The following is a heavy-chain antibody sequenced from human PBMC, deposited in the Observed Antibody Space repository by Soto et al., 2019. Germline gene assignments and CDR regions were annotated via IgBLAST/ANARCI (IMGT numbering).Heavy chain of an antibody. V-gene: IGHV3-11*05. J-gene: IGHJ2*01. CDR3: TRYGGISWYKWYFDL. CDR2: ISSSSSYT. CDR1: GFSFSDYY. Sequence: QVQLVESGGGLVKPGGSLRLSCAGSGFSFSDYYMSWIRQAPGKGLEWVSYISSSSSYTSYGDSVKGRFTISRDNAENSLYLQMKSLRAEDTAVYYCTRYGGISWYKWYFDLWGRGTLVSVSS. D-gene: IGHD6-13*01.